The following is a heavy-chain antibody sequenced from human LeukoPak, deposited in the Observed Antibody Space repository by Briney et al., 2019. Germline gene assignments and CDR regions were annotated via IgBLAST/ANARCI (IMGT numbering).Heavy chain of an antibody. D-gene: IGHD2-21*02. Sequence: SGPTLVHPTPTLTLTCTFSGFSLSTSGMRVSWIRQPPVKALEWPARIDWDDDKFYSTSLKTRLTISKGTSKNQVVLTMTNMDPVDTATYYCARSYCSGDCSPYYFDYWGQGTLVTVSS. CDR1: GFSLSTSGMR. V-gene: IGHV2-70*04. CDR2: IDWDDDK. J-gene: IGHJ4*02. CDR3: ARSYCSGDCSPYYFDY.